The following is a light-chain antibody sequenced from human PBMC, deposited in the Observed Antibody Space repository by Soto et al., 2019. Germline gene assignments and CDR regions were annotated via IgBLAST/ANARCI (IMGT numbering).Light chain of an antibody. Sequence: DIQMTQSPSSLSASVGDRVTITCQASQDISNYLNWYQQKPGKAPKLLIYDASNLETGVPSRFSGSGSGTDFTFTISSLQPEGIATYYCQQYDNLLSGWTFGQGTKVEIK. CDR3: QQYDNLLSGWT. V-gene: IGKV1-33*01. CDR1: QDISNY. J-gene: IGKJ1*01. CDR2: DAS.